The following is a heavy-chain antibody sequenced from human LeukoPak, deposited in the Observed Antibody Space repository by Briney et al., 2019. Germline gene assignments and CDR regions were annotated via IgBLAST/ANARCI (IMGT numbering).Heavy chain of an antibody. Sequence: PGGSLRLSCAASEFTFDNFAMNWVRQALGKGLEWLSYISSSGSMIYYADSVKGRFTISRDNANNSLYLQMSSLRAEDTGVYYCARGITVIRGVLLDFWGQGTLVTVAS. CDR2: ISSSGSMI. CDR3: ARGITVIRGVLLDF. V-gene: IGHV3-48*01. J-gene: IGHJ4*02. D-gene: IGHD3-10*01. CDR1: EFTFDNFA.